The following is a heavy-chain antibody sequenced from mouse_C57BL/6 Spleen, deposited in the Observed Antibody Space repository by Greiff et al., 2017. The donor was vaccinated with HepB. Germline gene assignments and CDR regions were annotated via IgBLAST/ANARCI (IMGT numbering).Heavy chain of an antibody. CDR3: AKGTVVAYYYAMDY. CDR1: GFTFRDFG. D-gene: IGHD1-1*01. J-gene: IGHJ4*01. V-gene: IGHV5-17*01. Sequence: EVHLVESGGGLVKPGGSRNPSCAALGFTFRDFGLHWVRQAPEKGLEWVPYISIGSSTIYYADTVKGRFTISRDNAKNTLFLQMTSLRSEDTAMYYCAKGTVVAYYYAMDYWGQGTSVTVSS. CDR2: ISIGSSTI.